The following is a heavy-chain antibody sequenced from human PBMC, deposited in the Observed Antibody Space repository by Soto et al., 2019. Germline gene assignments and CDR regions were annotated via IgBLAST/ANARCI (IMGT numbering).Heavy chain of an antibody. D-gene: IGHD5-18*01. CDR1: GFTFSSFA. CDR3: AKSHSTALVPYYFDY. Sequence: GGSLRLSCAASGFTFSSFAMHWVRQAPGKGLEWVTFMSYDGSNTYYADSVKCRFTISRDNSKNTLYLQMSSLRAEDTAVYFCAKSHSTALVPYYFDYWGQGTLVTVSS. CDR2: MSYDGSNT. J-gene: IGHJ4*02. V-gene: IGHV3-30*18.